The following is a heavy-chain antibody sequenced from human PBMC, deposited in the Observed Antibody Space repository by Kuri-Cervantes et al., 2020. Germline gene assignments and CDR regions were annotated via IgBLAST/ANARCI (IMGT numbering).Heavy chain of an antibody. CDR1: RFSFSSFW. J-gene: IGHJ4*02. CDR2: VSDEGSLT. V-gene: IGHV3-7*03. D-gene: IGHD2-15*01. CDR3: AKGGNFDY. Sequence: GESLKISCAASRFSFSSFWMTWVRQAPGKGLEWVASVSDEGSLTFYVDSVKGRFIISRDNAKNSLFLQMSSLRAEDTAVYYCAKGGNFDYWGQGTLVTVSS.